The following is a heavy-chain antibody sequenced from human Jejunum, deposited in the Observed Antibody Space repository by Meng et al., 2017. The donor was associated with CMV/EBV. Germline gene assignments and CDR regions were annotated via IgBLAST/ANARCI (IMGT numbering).Heavy chain of an antibody. D-gene: IGHD1-14*01. CDR2: ISAYNGNT. Sequence: QVQRVQAGAEVKKPGAPVKVSCKASGYIFNNYGVSWVRQAPGQGPEWMGWISAYNGNTNYAQNFQGRFTMTTDTSTSTAYMELRSLRSDDTAVYYCARDLPGGTKGTWLDLWGQGTLVTVSS. V-gene: IGHV1-18*01. CDR1: GYIFNNYG. J-gene: IGHJ5*02. CDR3: ARDLPGGTKGTWLDL.